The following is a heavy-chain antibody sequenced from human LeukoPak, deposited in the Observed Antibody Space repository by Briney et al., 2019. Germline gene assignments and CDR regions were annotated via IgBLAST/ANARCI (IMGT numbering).Heavy chain of an antibody. CDR2: IYPRDSDT. Sequence: GESLKISCKASSYSFANYWIAWVRQMPGQGLEWLGIIYPRDSDTRYSPSFQGQVSISVDTSIDTAYLQWSSVKASDTAMYYCARLLAAPYYINFWGQGTLVTVSS. CDR3: ARLLAAPYYINF. D-gene: IGHD6-25*01. V-gene: IGHV5-51*01. J-gene: IGHJ4*02. CDR1: SYSFANYW.